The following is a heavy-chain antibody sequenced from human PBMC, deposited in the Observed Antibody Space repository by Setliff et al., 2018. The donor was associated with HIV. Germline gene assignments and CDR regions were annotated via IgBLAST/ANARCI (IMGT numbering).Heavy chain of an antibody. CDR1: GGSISSHY. D-gene: IGHD3-3*01. CDR2: ISYSGST. CDR3: ARGLTIFGVATPGIYSFMDV. Sequence: SETLSLTCTVSGGSISSHYWTWIRQPPGKGLEWIGYISYSGSTNYNPSLKSRVAISVDTSKNQFSLKLSSVTASDTAVYYCARGLTIFGVATPGIYSFMDVWGKGTTVTVSS. J-gene: IGHJ6*03. V-gene: IGHV4-59*11.